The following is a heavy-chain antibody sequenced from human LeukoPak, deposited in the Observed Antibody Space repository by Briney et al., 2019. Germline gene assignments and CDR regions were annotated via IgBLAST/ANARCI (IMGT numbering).Heavy chain of an antibody. Sequence: PSETLSLTCTVSGGSISSSSYYWGWIRQPPGKGLEWIGSIYYSGSTYYNPSLKSRVTISVDTSKNQFSLKLSSVTAADTAVYYCARLSTTGGDFVYWGQGTLVTVSS. CDR3: ARLSTTGGDFVY. CDR1: GGSISSSSYY. J-gene: IGHJ4*02. D-gene: IGHD1-14*01. CDR2: IYYSGST. V-gene: IGHV4-39*01.